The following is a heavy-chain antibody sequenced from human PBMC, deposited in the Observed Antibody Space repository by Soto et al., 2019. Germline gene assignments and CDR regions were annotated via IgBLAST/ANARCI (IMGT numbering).Heavy chain of an antibody. J-gene: IGHJ4*02. CDR1: GFTFSSYA. CDR3: ARSLAYCGGDCSDPFDY. V-gene: IGHV3-30-3*01. CDR2: ISYDGSNK. D-gene: IGHD2-21*02. Sequence: QVQLVESGGGVVQPGRSLRLSCAASGFTFSSYAMHWVRQAPGKGLEWVAVISYDGSNKYYADSVKGRFTISRDNSKNPLYLQMNSLRAEDTAVYYCARSLAYCGGDCSDPFDYWGQGTLVTVSS.